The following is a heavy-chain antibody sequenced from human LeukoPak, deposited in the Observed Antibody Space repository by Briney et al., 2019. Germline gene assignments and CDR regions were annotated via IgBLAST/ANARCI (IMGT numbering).Heavy chain of an antibody. CDR2: ISPNTAGT. D-gene: IGHD3-3*01. Sequence: ASVKVSCKASGYTFTDYYIYWLRQSPGQGLEWMGWISPNTAGTNYAQKFQGRVTMTRDTSISTAYMELRSLRSDDTAVYYCARDITIFGVVNNDYWGQGTLVTVSS. CDR3: ARDITIFGVVNNDY. V-gene: IGHV1-2*02. J-gene: IGHJ4*02. CDR1: GYTFTDYY.